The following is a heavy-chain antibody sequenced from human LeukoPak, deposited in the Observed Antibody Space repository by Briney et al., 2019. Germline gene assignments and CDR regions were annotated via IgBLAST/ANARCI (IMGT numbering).Heavy chain of an antibody. CDR1: GFTFSSYS. CDR2: ISSSGSTI. Sequence: GGSLRLSCAASGFTFSSYSMSWIRQAPGKGLEWVSYISSSGSTIYYADSVKGRFTISRDNAKNSLYLQMNSLRAEDTAVYYCASASEVGYFDYWGQGTLVTVSS. J-gene: IGHJ4*02. D-gene: IGHD1-26*01. V-gene: IGHV3-48*04. CDR3: ASASEVGYFDY.